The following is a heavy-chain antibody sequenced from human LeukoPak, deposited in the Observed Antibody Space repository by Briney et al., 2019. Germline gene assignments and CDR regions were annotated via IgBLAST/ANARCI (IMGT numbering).Heavy chain of an antibody. CDR2: IYYSGST. V-gene: IGHV4-61*01. J-gene: IGHJ4*02. D-gene: IGHD4-17*01. CDR3: ARLLRVFFDY. CDR1: GGSVSSGSYY. Sequence: SETLSLTCTVSGGSVSSGSYYWSWIRQPPGKGLERIGYIYYSGSTNYNPSLKSRVTISVDTSKNQFSLKLSSVTAADTAVYYCARLLRVFFDYWGQGTLVTVSS.